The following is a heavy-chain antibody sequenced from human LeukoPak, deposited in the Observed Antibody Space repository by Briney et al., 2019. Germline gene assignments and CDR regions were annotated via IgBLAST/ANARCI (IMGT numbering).Heavy chain of an antibody. J-gene: IGHJ3*02. V-gene: IGHV3-30*02. CDR1: GLTFSNYG. Sequence: GGSLRLSCAASGLTFSNYGMHWLRQAPGKGLEWVAFIRYDGSNKYHADSVKGRFTISRDNSKSTLYLQMNSLRAEDTAVYYCANFEGSSQAFHIWGQGTLVTVSS. CDR3: ANFEGSSQAFHI. CDR2: IRYDGSNK. D-gene: IGHD6-13*01.